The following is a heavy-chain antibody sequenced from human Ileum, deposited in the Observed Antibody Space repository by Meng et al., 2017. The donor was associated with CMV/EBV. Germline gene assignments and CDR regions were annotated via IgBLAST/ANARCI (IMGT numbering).Heavy chain of an antibody. CDR1: GASCNNSY. J-gene: IGHJ4*02. D-gene: IGHD1-26*01. CDR3: ARGPGASTREGFDH. CDR2: FYSSNTY. V-gene: IGHV4-4*07. Sequence: VQLQGLGSGPVQLSQPPSLSCTCPGASCNNSYWSWIRQSAGKGLGWIGRFYSSNTYNYHPSLNSRVTMSLDASKKQFSLILSSVTAADTARYYCARGPGASTREGFDHWGLGTLVTVSS.